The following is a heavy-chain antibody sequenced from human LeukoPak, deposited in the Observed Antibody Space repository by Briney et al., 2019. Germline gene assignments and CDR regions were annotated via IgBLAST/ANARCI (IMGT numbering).Heavy chain of an antibody. Sequence: PSETLSLTCTVSGGSISSSSYYWGWIRQPPGKGLEWIGSIYYSGSTYYNPSLKSRVTISVDTSKNQFSLKLSSVTAADTAVYYCARQASSGGPIYFDYWGQGTLVTVSS. J-gene: IGHJ4*02. CDR1: GGSISSSSYY. D-gene: IGHD6-19*01. V-gene: IGHV4-39*01. CDR2: IYYSGST. CDR3: ARQASSGGPIYFDY.